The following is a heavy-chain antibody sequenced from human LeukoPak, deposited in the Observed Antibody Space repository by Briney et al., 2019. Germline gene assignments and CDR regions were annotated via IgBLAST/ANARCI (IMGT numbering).Heavy chain of an antibody. CDR1: GFTFSNYE. J-gene: IGHJ4*02. CDR2: ISSSGTTI. V-gene: IGHV3-48*03. Sequence: GSLRLSCAASGFTFSNYEMNWVRQAPGKGLEWVSYISSSGTTIYYADSVKGRFTISRDNSKNTLYLQMNSLRAEDTALYYCAKALVVTAPVDYWGQGTLVTVSS. CDR3: AKALVVTAPVDY. D-gene: IGHD2-21*02.